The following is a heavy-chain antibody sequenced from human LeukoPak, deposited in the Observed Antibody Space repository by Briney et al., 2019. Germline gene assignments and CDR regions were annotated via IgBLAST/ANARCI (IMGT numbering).Heavy chain of an antibody. CDR3: AKDPHTPVTTNLHFDY. V-gene: IGHV3-23*01. CDR1: GFTFSSYA. CDR2: ISGSGGST. J-gene: IGHJ4*02. Sequence: PGGSLRLSCAASGFTFSSYAMSWVRQAPGKGLEWVSIISGSGGSTYYADSVKGRFTVSRDNSKNTLYLQMNSLRAEDTAVYYCAKDPHTPVTTNLHFDYWGQGTLVTVSS. D-gene: IGHD4-17*01.